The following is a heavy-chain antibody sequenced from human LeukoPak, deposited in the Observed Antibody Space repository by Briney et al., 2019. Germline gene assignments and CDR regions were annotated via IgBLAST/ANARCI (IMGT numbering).Heavy chain of an antibody. D-gene: IGHD3-3*01. J-gene: IGHJ6*02. Sequence: GESLRISCKGSGYSFTSYWITWVRQMRGKGLEWMGRIDPSDSYTNYSPSSQGHVTISADKSISTAYLQWSSLKASDTAMYYCARLHITIFGVVIRDYYYGMDVWGQGTTVTVSS. CDR3: ARLHITIFGVVIRDYYYGMDV. V-gene: IGHV5-10-1*01. CDR1: GYSFTSYW. CDR2: IDPSDSYT.